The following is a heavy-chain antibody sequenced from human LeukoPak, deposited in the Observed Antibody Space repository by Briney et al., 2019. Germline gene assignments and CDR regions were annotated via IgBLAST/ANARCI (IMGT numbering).Heavy chain of an antibody. V-gene: IGHV3-21*01. Sequence: GGSLRLSCAASGFTFSSYSMNWVRQAPGRGLEWVSSMRFTGSYIYYADSVKGRFTISRDDAKNLLSLQMISLRVEDTAVYYCARAAPGREGKNSDYGAQEPLVPVPP. CDR2: MRFTGSYI. CDR3: ARAAPGREGKNSDY. J-gene: IGHJ4*02. CDR1: GFTFSSYS. D-gene: IGHD5-24*01.